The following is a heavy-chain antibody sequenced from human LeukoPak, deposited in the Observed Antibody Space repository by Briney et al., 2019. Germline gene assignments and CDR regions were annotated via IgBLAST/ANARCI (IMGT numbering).Heavy chain of an antibody. Sequence: SVTVSCKASAGTFSSYAISWVRQAPGQGLEWMGGIIPIFGRANYAQKFQGRVTITGDKSTSTAYMELSSLRSEDTAVYYCARPEKGAFDIWGQGTMVTVSS. CDR1: AGTFSSYA. D-gene: IGHD1-14*01. J-gene: IGHJ3*02. CDR2: IIPIFGRA. CDR3: ARPEKGAFDI. V-gene: IGHV1-69*06.